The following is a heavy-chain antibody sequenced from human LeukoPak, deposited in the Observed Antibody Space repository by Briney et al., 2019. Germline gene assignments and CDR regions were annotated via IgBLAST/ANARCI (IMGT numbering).Heavy chain of an antibody. V-gene: IGHV5-51*01. CDR2: IYPGDSDT. D-gene: IGHD1-26*01. Sequence: GESLKISRKCSGYSFTSYWLGWVRQMPGKGLESMCIIYPGDSDTRYSPSFQGQVTISADKSISTAYLQWSSLKASDTAMYYCAIHLTGREIFDYWGQGTLVTVSS. CDR3: AIHLTGREIFDY. CDR1: GYSFTSYW. J-gene: IGHJ4*02.